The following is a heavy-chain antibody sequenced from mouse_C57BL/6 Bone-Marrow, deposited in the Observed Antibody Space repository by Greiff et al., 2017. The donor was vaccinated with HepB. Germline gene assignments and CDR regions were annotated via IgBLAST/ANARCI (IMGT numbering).Heavy chain of an antibody. CDR3: AREGITTVVATPFAY. CDR1: GYTFTDYN. CDR2: INPNNGGT. J-gene: IGHJ3*01. D-gene: IGHD1-1*01. V-gene: IGHV1-18*01. Sequence: EVQLQESGPELVKPGASVKIPCKASGYTFTDYNMDWVKQSHGKSLEWIGDINPNNGGTIYNQKFKGKATLTVDKSSSTAYMELRSLTSEDTAVYYCAREGITTVVATPFAYWGQGTLVTVSA.